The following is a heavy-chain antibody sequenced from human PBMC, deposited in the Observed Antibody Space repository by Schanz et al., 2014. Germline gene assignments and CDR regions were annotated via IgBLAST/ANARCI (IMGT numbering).Heavy chain of an antibody. V-gene: IGHV3-33*08. Sequence: QVQLVESGGGVVQPGRSLKLSCAASGFTFSASAMHWVRQAPGKGLEWVAVIRYDGRNKNYVESVKGRFAISRDNSNNTVYLQMNSLRAEDTAVYFCARDLSSLIQGDVWGKGTTVTVSS. CDR2: IRYDGRNK. CDR1: GFTFSASA. J-gene: IGHJ6*04. CDR3: ARDLSSLIQGDV. D-gene: IGHD2-2*01.